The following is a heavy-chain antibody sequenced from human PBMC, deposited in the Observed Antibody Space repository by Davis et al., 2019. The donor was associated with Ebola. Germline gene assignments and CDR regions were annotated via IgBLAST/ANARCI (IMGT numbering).Heavy chain of an antibody. J-gene: IGHJ6*02. V-gene: IGHV1-2*04. CDR2: INPNSGGT. D-gene: IGHD1-26*01. CDR1: VYTLTGYY. Sequence: ASVTVSCQASVYTLTGYYMHWVRQAPGQGREWMGWINPNSGGTNYAQKFQGWVTMTRDTSISTAYMELSRLRSDDTAGYYCAREGEATGRGYYNYGMDVWGQGTTVTVSS. CDR3: AREGEATGRGYYNYGMDV.